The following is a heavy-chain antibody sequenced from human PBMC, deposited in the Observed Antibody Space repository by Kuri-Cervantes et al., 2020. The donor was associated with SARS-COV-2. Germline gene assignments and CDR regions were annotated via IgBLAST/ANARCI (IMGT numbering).Heavy chain of an antibody. Sequence: GESLKISCAASGFTFSSYEMNWVRQTPGKGLEWVSYISSTGDTIYYADSVKGRFTISRDNAKNSLYLQMNSLRAEDTAVYYCAPPVGGNSVPSTWGQGTLVTVSS. CDR2: ISSTGDTI. CDR1: GFTFSSYE. J-gene: IGHJ5*02. D-gene: IGHD4-23*01. V-gene: IGHV3-48*03. CDR3: APPVGGNSVPST.